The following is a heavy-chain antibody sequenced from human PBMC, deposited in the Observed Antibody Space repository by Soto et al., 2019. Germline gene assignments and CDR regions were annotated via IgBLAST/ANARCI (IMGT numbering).Heavy chain of an antibody. V-gene: IGHV2-5*02. D-gene: IGHD1-26*01. CDR3: AHAYGGRSLY. J-gene: IGHJ4*02. Sequence: ITLKESGPTLVKPTQTLTLTCIFSGFSLTTDRVGVGWIRQPPGEALEWLAVIYWDDTKTYRPSLESRLTITKDTSKNQVALTMTNMDSVDTATYYCAHAYGGRSLYWGQGTLVTVSS. CDR1: GFSLTTDRVG. CDR2: IYWDDTK.